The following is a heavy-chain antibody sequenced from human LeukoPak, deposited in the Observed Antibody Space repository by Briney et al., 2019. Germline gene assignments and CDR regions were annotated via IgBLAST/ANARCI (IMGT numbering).Heavy chain of an antibody. CDR2: ISYDGSNK. J-gene: IGHJ4*02. Sequence: GGSLRLSCAASGFTFSSYAMHWVRQAPGKGLEWVAVISYDGSNKYYADSVKGRFTISRDNSKNTLYLQMNSLRAEDTAVYYCARASGSYSPFDYWGQGTLVIVSS. V-gene: IGHV3-30-3*01. CDR3: ARASGSYSPFDY. CDR1: GFTFSSYA. D-gene: IGHD1-26*01.